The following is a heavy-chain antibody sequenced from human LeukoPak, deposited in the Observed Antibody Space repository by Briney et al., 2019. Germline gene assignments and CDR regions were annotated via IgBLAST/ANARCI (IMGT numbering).Heavy chain of an antibody. V-gene: IGHV3-23*01. J-gene: IGHJ4*02. CDR1: GFTFSSYS. CDR3: AKGGRWLHHDY. Sequence: GGSLRLSCAASGFTFSSYSMNWVRQAPGKGLEWVSAISGSGGSTYYADSVKGRFTISRDNSKNTLYLQMNSLRAEDTAVYYCAKGGRWLHHDYWGQGTLVTVSS. D-gene: IGHD5-24*01. CDR2: ISGSGGST.